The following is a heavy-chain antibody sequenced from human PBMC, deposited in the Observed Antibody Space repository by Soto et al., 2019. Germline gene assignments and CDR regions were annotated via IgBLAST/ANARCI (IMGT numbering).Heavy chain of an antibody. Sequence: EVQLVESGGALVQPGGSLRLSCAASGFTFSSHWMHWVRQAPGKGLVWVSRVNTDGTSTTYADSVKGRFTISRDNAKNTLYLQMNSLRAEDTAVYYCARDRPHNWFDPWGQGTLVTVSS. CDR2: VNTDGTST. CDR3: ARDRPHNWFDP. CDR1: GFTFSSHW. V-gene: IGHV3-74*01. J-gene: IGHJ5*02.